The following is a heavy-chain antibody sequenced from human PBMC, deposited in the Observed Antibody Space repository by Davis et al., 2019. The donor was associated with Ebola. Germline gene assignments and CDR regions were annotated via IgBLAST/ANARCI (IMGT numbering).Heavy chain of an antibody. V-gene: IGHV1-18*01. CDR2: ISAYNGNT. CDR3: ARAGIVVVPAAPYYYYGMDV. Sequence: ASVKVSCKASGYTFTSYGIGWVRQAPGQGLEWMGWISAYNGNTNYAQKLQGRVTMTTDTSTSTAYMELRSLRSDDTAVYYCARAGIVVVPAAPYYYYGMDVWGQGTTVTVSS. J-gene: IGHJ6*02. D-gene: IGHD2-2*01. CDR1: GYTFTSYG.